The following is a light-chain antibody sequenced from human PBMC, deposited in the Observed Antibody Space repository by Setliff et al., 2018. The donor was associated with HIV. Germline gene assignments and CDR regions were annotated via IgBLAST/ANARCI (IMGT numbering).Light chain of an antibody. CDR3: CSYAGTYTYI. CDR1: SSDVGAYNF. J-gene: IGLJ1*01. Sequence: ALTQPRSVSGSPGQSVTFSCTGSSSDVGAYNFVSWYQQHPGKAPKLIIYDVYKRPSGVPDRFSGSKSGDTASLTISGLQSEDEADYYCCSYAGTYTYIFGTGTKVTVL. CDR2: DVY. V-gene: IGLV2-11*01.